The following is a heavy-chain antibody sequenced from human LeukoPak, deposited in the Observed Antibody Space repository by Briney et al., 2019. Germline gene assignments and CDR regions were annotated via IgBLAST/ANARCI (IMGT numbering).Heavy chain of an antibody. CDR3: ASQRPVDVIAAAGTLPPRGDYYYYYMDV. V-gene: IGHV1-69*13. D-gene: IGHD6-13*01. J-gene: IGHJ6*03. CDR1: GGTFSSYA. Sequence: GASVKVSCKASGGTFSSYAISWVRQAPGQGLEWMGGIIPIFGTANYAQKFQGRVTITADESTSTAYMELSSLRSEDTAVYYCASQRPVDVIAAAGTLPPRGDYYYYYMDVWGKGTTVTVSS. CDR2: IIPIFGTA.